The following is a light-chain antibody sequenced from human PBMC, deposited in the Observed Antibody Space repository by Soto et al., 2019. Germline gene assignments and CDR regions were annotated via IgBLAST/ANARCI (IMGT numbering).Light chain of an antibody. CDR1: QGLAHSDGNTY. CDR2: KVS. V-gene: IGKV2-30*02. J-gene: IGKJ4*01. CDR3: MQGTHSLT. Sequence: DFVMTQSPLSLPVTLGQPASLSCRSSQGLAHSDGNTYLNWFHQRRGQSPRRLIYKVSNRDSGVPDRFSGSGSDTDFTLKISRVEAEDVGFYYCMQGTHSLTFGGGTKVEIK.